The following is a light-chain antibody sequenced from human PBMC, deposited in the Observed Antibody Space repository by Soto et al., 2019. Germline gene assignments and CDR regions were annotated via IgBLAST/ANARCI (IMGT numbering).Light chain of an antibody. Sequence: DIQMTQSPSSLSASVGDRVTITCRASQGISNYLAWYQQKPGKGPKFLIYAASTLQSGVPSRFSGSGSGTDFSLTITSLQPEDVATYYCQKYNRAPWTVGQGTNVEIK. CDR2: AAS. V-gene: IGKV1-27*01. CDR1: QGISNY. J-gene: IGKJ1*01. CDR3: QKYNRAPWT.